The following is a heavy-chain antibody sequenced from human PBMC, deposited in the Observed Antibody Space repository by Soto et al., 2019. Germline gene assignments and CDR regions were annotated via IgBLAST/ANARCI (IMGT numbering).Heavy chain of an antibody. D-gene: IGHD3-10*01. Sequence: EVQLVECGGGLVKPGGSLRLSCAASGFTFSSYSMNWVRQAPGKGLEWVSSISSSSSYIYYADSVKGRFTISRDNAKNSLYLQMNSLRAEDTAVYYCARVGGNYYGSGSFSYWGQGTLVTVSS. J-gene: IGHJ4*02. CDR2: ISSSSSYI. V-gene: IGHV3-21*01. CDR1: GFTFSSYS. CDR3: ARVGGNYYGSGSFSY.